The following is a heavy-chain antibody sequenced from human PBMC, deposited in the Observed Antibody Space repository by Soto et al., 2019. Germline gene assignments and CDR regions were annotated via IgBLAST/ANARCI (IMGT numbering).Heavy chain of an antibody. CDR1: GGTFSSYA. CDR3: ARVGEWIRIAAAAYYPTYFDY. J-gene: IGHJ4*02. D-gene: IGHD6-13*01. CDR2: IIPIFGTA. V-gene: IGHV1-69*12. Sequence: QVQLVQSGAEVKKPGSSVKVSCKASGGTFSSYAISWVRQAPGQGLEWMGGIIPIFGTANYAQKFQGRVTITADESTSTAYMELSSLRSEDTAVYYCARVGEWIRIAAAAYYPTYFDYWGQGTLVTVSS.